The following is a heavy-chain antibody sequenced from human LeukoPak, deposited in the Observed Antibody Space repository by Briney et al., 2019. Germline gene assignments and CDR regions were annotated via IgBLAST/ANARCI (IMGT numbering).Heavy chain of an antibody. D-gene: IGHD2-2*03. Sequence: GGSLRLSCAASGFTFGSYGMNWVRQAPGKGLEWVSGIGGSGTRTYYADSVKGRFTISRDNSKNTLYLQMNSLRDEDTAVYYCAKDSHWILFDDWGQGTLVTVSS. CDR1: GFTFGSYG. CDR3: AKDSHWILFDD. V-gene: IGHV3-23*01. J-gene: IGHJ4*02. CDR2: IGGSGTRT.